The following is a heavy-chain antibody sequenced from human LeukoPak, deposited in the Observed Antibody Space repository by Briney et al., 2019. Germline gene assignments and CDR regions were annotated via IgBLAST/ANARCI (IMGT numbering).Heavy chain of an antibody. D-gene: IGHD3-22*01. CDR2: IYYSGST. V-gene: IGHV4-31*03. CDR1: GGSISSGGYY. Sequence: SETLSLTCTVSGGSISSGGYYWSWIRQHPGKGLEWIGYIYYSGSTYYNPSLKSRVTISVDTSKNQFSLKLSSVTAADPAVYXXXXXXXXXXXXXXXXXXVVTSYYYYGMNVWGQGTTVTVSS. J-gene: IGHJ6*02. CDR3: XXXXXXXXXXXXXXXXVVTSYYYYGMNV.